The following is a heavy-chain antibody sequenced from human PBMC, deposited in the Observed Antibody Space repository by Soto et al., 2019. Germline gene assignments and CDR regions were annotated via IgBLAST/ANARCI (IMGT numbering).Heavy chain of an antibody. J-gene: IGHJ6*03. D-gene: IGHD2-2*01. V-gene: IGHV3-11*01. CDR3: ARDLRQLLSHNYYYYYLDV. Sequence: QVHLVESGGGLVKPGGSLRLSCAASGFTFSDYQMSWIRQAPGKGLEWVSYIGSSGLSVYYEDSVMGRFTISRDNANNSLYLEMNSLRAEDSAVYYCARDLRQLLSHNYYYYYLDVWGKGTTVSVSS. CDR1: GFTFSDYQ. CDR2: IGSSGLSV.